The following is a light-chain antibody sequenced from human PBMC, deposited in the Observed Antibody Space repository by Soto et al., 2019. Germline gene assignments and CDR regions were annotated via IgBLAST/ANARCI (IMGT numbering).Light chain of an antibody. J-gene: IGLJ3*02. Sequence: QSALTQPPSASGSPGQSVTISCTGTSSDVGAYNYVSWYHQQAGKAPQLVIYEVTKRHSGVPDRFSGSKSANTASLTVSGLQAEDEADYYCSSFASRNTWVFGGGTKLTVL. CDR2: EVT. CDR3: SSFASRNTWV. V-gene: IGLV2-8*01. CDR1: SSDVGAYNY.